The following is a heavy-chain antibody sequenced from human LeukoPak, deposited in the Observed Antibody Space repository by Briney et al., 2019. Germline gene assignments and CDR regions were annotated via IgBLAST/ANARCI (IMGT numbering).Heavy chain of an antibody. Sequence: GGSLRLSCATSGFTFSGFDMTWVRQAPGKGLQWVSSISGSGADTDYADFVKGRFTISRDNAKNSLYLQMNSLRAEDTAVYYCARDAGYNIDYWGQGTLVTVSS. V-gene: IGHV3-23*01. D-gene: IGHD5-24*01. CDR1: GFTFSGFD. CDR3: ARDAGYNIDY. J-gene: IGHJ4*02. CDR2: ISGSGADT.